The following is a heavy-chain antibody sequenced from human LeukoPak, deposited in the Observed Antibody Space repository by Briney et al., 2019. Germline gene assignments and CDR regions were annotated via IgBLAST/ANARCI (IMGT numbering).Heavy chain of an antibody. Sequence: SETLSLTCTVSGGSISSSYWSWIRQPPGKGLEWIAYMYNSGSTNYNPSLKSRVTISIDTSKNQFSLKLSSLTAADTAIYYCARGIESYGDYGYWGQGILVTVSS. D-gene: IGHD4-17*01. CDR2: MYNSGST. CDR1: GGSISSSY. V-gene: IGHV4-59*01. J-gene: IGHJ4*02. CDR3: ARGIESYGDYGY.